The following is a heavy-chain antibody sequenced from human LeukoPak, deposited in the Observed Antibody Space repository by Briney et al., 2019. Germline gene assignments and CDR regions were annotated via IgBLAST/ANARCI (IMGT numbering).Heavy chain of an antibody. CDR1: GISLTNFW. J-gene: IGHJ4*02. CDR3: ARGDAFSGDH. CDR2: IHPEGNEK. V-gene: IGHV3-7*04. Sequence: WSLRPPCAVSGISLTNFWNSWVRPAPGRGLEWVANIHPEGNEKYHVESVKGRFTISRDNTKNLLFLQMNGLRVEDTAVYYCARGDAFSGDHWGQGTLVTVSS.